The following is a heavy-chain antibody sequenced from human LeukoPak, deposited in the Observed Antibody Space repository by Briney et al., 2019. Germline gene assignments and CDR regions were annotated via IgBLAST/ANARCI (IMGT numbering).Heavy chain of an antibody. CDR2: IYHSGST. CDR1: GYSISSGYY. V-gene: IGHV4-38-2*01. D-gene: IGHD6-19*01. CDR3: ARSPLVYSSGWYGNYIDY. J-gene: IGHJ4*02. Sequence: SETLSLTCAVSGYSISSGYYWGWIRQPPGKGLEWIGSIYHSGSTYYNPSLKSRVTISVDRSKNQFSLKLSSVTAADTAVYYCARSPLVYSSGWYGNYIDYWGQGTLVTVSS.